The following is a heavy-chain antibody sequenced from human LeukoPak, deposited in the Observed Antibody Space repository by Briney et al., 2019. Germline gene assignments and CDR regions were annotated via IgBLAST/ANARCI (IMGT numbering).Heavy chain of an antibody. D-gene: IGHD4-23*01. V-gene: IGHV3-72*01. CDR2: TRNKANNYAT. J-gene: IGHJ4*02. CDR1: GYTFSDHY. Sequence: PGGSLRLSCAASGYTFSDHYIDWVRQAPGKGLEWVGHTRNKANNYATEYAASVKGRSTISRDDSRNSVYLQMNSLKTEDTAVYYCTRWRSGTSDWGQGTLVTVSS. CDR3: TRWRSGTSD.